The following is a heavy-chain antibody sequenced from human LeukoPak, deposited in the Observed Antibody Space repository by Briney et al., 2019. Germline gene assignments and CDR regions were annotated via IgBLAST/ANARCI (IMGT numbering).Heavy chain of an antibody. J-gene: IGHJ4*02. CDR1: GFSLSTSGVG. D-gene: IGHD3-22*01. V-gene: IGHV2-5*01. Sequence: SGPTLVKPTQTLTLTCTFSGFSLSTSGVGVGWIRQPPGKALEGLALIYWSDEKPYSPSLKSRLTVTKDTSKNQVVLTMTNMDPVDTATYYCAHSYDTGGNYYTRFDNWGQGTLVTVSS. CDR2: IYWSDEK. CDR3: AHSYDTGGNYYTRFDN.